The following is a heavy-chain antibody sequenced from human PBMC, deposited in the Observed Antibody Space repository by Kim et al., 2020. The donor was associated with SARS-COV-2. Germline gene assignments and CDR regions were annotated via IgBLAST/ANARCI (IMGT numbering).Heavy chain of an antibody. Sequence: SETLSLTCTVSGGSISSYYWSWIRQPPGKGLEWIGYIYYSGSTNYNPSLKSRVTISVDTSKNQFSLKLSSVTAADTAVYYCARDGYNGDHYFDYWGQGTLVTVSS. V-gene: IGHV4-59*01. CDR2: IYYSGST. CDR1: GGSISSYY. J-gene: IGHJ4*02. D-gene: IGHD5-12*01. CDR3: ARDGYNGDHYFDY.